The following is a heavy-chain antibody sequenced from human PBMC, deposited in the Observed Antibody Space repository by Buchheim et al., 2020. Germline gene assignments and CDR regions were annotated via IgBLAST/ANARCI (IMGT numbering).Heavy chain of an antibody. CDR1: GFTFSTYW. J-gene: IGHJ4*02. CDR2: INSDGGGT. CDR3: ARGGVGGHFDY. D-gene: IGHD1-26*01. V-gene: IGHV3-74*01. Sequence: EVQLVESGGDLVRPGGSLRLSCAASGFTFSTYWMHWVRQAPGKGLVWVSRINSDGGGTSDADSVKGRFTISSDNAKNTLYLQMNSLRAEDTAVYYCARGGVGGHFDYWGQGTL.